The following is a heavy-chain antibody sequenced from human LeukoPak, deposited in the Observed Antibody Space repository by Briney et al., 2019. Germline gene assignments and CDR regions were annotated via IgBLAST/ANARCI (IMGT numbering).Heavy chain of an antibody. Sequence: PSETLSLTCAVYGGSFSGYYWSWIRQPPGKGLEWIGEINHSGSTNYNPSLKSRVTISVDTSKNQFSLKLSSVTAADTAVYYCARGHPGYYYGMDVWGQGTTVTVSS. D-gene: IGHD7-27*01. CDR3: ARGHPGYYYGMDV. CDR1: GGSFSGYY. CDR2: INHSGST. J-gene: IGHJ6*02. V-gene: IGHV4-34*01.